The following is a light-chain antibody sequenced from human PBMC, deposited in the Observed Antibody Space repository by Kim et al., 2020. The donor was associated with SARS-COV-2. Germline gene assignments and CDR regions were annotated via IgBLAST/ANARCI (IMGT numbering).Light chain of an antibody. V-gene: IGLV3-21*04. J-gene: IGLJ3*02. CDR2: YDS. CDR1: NIGIKS. Sequence: PGKTARITCGGNNIGIKSVPWYQQKPGQAPVLVIYYDSDRPSGIPERFSGSNSGNTATLTISRVEAGDEADYYCQVWDSSSDHPWVFGGGTQLTVL. CDR3: QVWDSSSDHPWV.